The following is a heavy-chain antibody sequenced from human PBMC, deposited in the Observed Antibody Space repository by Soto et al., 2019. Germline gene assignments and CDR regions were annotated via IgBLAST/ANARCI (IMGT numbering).Heavy chain of an antibody. CDR3: AREASSGKRYWYFAL. CDR1: GFTFSSYA. CDR2: IAYDGSNK. V-gene: IGHV3-30-3*01. D-gene: IGHD3-22*01. Sequence: QVQLVESGGGVVQPGRSLRLSCAASGFTFSSYAMHWVRQAPGKGLERVAVIAYDGSNKYYADSVKGRFTISRDNSKNTLYLQMNSLRAEDTAVYYCAREASSGKRYWYFALWGRGTLVTVSS. J-gene: IGHJ2*01.